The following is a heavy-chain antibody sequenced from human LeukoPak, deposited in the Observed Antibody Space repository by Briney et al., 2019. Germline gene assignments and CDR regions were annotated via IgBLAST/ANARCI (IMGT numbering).Heavy chain of an antibody. V-gene: IGHV4-38-2*02. D-gene: IGHD3-9*01. J-gene: IGHJ3*02. CDR3: ARDRYDILTGYYWDAFDI. Sequence: SETLSLTCAVSGYSISSGYYWGWIRQPPGKGLEWIGSIYHSGSTYYNPSLKSRVTISVDTSKNQFSLKLSSVTAADTAVYYCARDRYDILTGYYWDAFDIWGQGTMVTVSS. CDR1: GYSISSGYY. CDR2: IYHSGST.